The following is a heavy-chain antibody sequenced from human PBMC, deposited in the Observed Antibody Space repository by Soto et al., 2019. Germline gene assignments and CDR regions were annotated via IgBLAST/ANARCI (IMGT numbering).Heavy chain of an antibody. D-gene: IGHD6-19*01. V-gene: IGHV1-8*01. CDR3: ARLSSEPRFTRGYYYYYYMDV. Sequence: QVQLVQSGAEVKKPGASVKVSCKASGYTFTSYDINWVRQATGQGLEWMGWMNPNSGNTGYAQKFQGRVTMTRNTSISTAYMELSSLRSEDTAVYYCARLSSEPRFTRGYYYYYYMDVWGKGTTVTVSS. CDR2: MNPNSGNT. J-gene: IGHJ6*03. CDR1: GYTFTSYD.